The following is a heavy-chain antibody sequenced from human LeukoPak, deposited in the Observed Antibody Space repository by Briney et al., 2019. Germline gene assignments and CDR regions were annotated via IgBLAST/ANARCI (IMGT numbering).Heavy chain of an antibody. CDR2: ISWNSGSI. CDR1: GFTFDDYA. CDR3: EKADGGVVAAPLDY. V-gene: IGHV3-9*01. J-gene: IGHJ4*02. D-gene: IGHD2-15*01. Sequence: GGSLRLSCAASGFTFDDYAMHWVRQAPGKGLEWVSGISWNSGSIGYADSVKGRFTISRDNAKNSLYLQMNSLRAEDTALYYCEKADGGVVAAPLDYGGQGTLVPVS.